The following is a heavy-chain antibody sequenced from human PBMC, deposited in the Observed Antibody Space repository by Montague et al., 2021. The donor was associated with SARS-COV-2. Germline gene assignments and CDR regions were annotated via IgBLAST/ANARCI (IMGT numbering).Heavy chain of an antibody. Sequence: PALVKPTQTLTLTCTFSGFSLSTSGVGVGWVRQPPGKALEWLALIYCDDDKRYSPSLKSRLTTTKDTSKNQLVLTMTNMDPVDTASYDCAHRPAIAAAGTFRVDPWGQGTLVTVSS. CDR1: GFSLSTSGVG. V-gene: IGHV2-5*02. D-gene: IGHD6-13*01. J-gene: IGHJ5*02. CDR2: IYCDDDK. CDR3: AHRPAIAAAGTFRVDP.